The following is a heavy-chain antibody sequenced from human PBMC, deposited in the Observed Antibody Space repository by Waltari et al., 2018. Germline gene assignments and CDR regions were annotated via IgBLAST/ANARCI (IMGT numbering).Heavy chain of an antibody. V-gene: IGHV3-23*04. J-gene: IGHJ6*03. D-gene: IGHD6-6*01. CDR3: ANLPPYDRSSFFHYMDV. Sequence: EVQLVEFGGGLVQPGGSLRLSCTASGFTFSSYAMTWVRQPPGKGLEWVSVMSGSGGTTYYAESVKGRFSISRDNSKNTLYLQMNSLRADDTAAYYCANLPPYDRSSFFHYMDVWGKGTTVTVSS. CDR2: MSGSGGTT. CDR1: GFTFSSYA.